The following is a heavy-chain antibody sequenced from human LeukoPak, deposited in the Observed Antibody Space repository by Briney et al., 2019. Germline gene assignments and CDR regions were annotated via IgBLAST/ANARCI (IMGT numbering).Heavy chain of an antibody. J-gene: IGHJ4*02. Sequence: GRSLRLSCAASGFTFSSYAMHWVRQAPGKGLEWVAVISYDGSNKYYADSVKGRFTISRDNSMNTLYLQMNSLRAEDTAVYYCARDYYDSSGFDYWGQGTLVTVSS. V-gene: IGHV3-30-3*01. CDR3: ARDYYDSSGFDY. CDR2: ISYDGSNK. D-gene: IGHD3-22*01. CDR1: GFTFSSYA.